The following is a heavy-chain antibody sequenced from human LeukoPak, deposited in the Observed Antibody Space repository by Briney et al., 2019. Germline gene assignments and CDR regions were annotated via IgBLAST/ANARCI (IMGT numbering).Heavy chain of an antibody. CDR1: GFTFSSYA. Sequence: PGGSLRLSCAASGFTFSSYAMHWVRQAPVKGLEWVAVISYDGSNKYYADSVKGRFTISRDNSKNTLYLQMNSLRAEDTAVYYCARDPHQLLLYNWFDPWGQGTLVTVSS. CDR2: ISYDGSNK. CDR3: ARDPHQLLLYNWFDP. V-gene: IGHV3-30-3*01. D-gene: IGHD2-2*01. J-gene: IGHJ5*02.